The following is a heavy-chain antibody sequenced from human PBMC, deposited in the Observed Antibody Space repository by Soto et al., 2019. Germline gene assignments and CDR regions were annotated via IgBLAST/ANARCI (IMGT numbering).Heavy chain of an antibody. CDR2: IYSGGST. V-gene: IGHV3-53*01. J-gene: IGHJ4*02. Sequence: EVQLVESGGGLIQPGGSLRLSCAASGFTVSSNYMSWVRQAPGKGLEWVSVIYSGGSTYYADYVKGRFTISRDNTKNTLYLQMNSLRAEDTAVYYCARGGEGDGYNWDYFDYWGQGTLVTVSS. CDR1: GFTVSSNY. CDR3: ARGGEGDGYNWDYFDY. D-gene: IGHD5-12*01.